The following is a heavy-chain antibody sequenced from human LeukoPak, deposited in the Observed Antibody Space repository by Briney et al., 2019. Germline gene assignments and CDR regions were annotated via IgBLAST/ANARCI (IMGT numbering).Heavy chain of an antibody. CDR1: GGSISSGGYS. CDR2: IYHSGST. V-gene: IGHV4-30-2*01. CDR3: ARAGSYDYGGGFDY. Sequence: SETLSRTCAVSGGSISSGGYSWRWIRQPPGKGLEWIGYIYHSGSTYYNPSLKSRVTISVDRSKNQFSLKLSSVTAADTAVYYCARAGSYDYGGGFDYWGQGTLVTVSS. D-gene: IGHD4-17*01. J-gene: IGHJ4*02.